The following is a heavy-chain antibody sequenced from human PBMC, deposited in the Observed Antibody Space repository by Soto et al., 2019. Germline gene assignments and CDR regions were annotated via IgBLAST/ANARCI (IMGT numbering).Heavy chain of an antibody. Sequence: ASVKVSCKASGGTFSSYTISWVRQAPGQGLEWMGRIIPILGIANYAQKFQGRVTITADKSTSTAYMELSSLRSEDTAVYYCATRSTVVTRDYYYGMDVWGQGTTVTVSS. D-gene: IGHD4-17*01. V-gene: IGHV1-69*02. CDR2: IIPILGIA. J-gene: IGHJ6*02. CDR3: ATRSTVVTRDYYYGMDV. CDR1: GGTFSSYT.